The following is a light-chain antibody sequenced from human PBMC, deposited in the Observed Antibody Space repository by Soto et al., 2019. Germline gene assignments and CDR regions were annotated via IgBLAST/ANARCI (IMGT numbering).Light chain of an antibody. Sequence: QAVVTQPPSVSGAPGQRVTISCTGSSSNIGAGYDVHWYQQLPGTAPKLLIYGNSNRPSGVPDRFSGTKSGTSASLAITGLQAEDEADYYSQSYDSSLSGFLVFGGGTKLTVL. V-gene: IGLV1-40*01. CDR1: SSNIGAGYD. CDR2: GNS. CDR3: QSYDSSLSGFLV. J-gene: IGLJ2*01.